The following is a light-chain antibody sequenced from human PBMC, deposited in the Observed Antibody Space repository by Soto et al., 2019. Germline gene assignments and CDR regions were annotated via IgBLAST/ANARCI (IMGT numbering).Light chain of an antibody. V-gene: IGKV1-5*01. CDR1: QSISGW. J-gene: IGKJ5*01. CDR2: AAS. CDR3: QHYHDLPII. Sequence: DIQMTQSPSTLSASVGDRVTITCRASQSISGWLAWYQQKPGEAPKVLIFAASKLEVGVPSRFSGSGSGTHFTLTISSLQPEDIATYFCQHYHDLPIIFGQGTRLEIK.